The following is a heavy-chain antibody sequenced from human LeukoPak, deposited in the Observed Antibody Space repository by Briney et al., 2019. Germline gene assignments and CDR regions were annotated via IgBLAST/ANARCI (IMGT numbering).Heavy chain of an antibody. V-gene: IGHV1-18*01. D-gene: IGHD4-11*01. CDR1: GYTFTSYG. J-gene: IGHJ6*03. CDR3: ARDLAMTTQYYYYYMDV. Sequence: ASVKVSCKASGYTFTSYGISWVRQAPGQGLEWMGWISAYNGNTNYAQKLQGRVTMTTDTSTSTAYMELRSLRSDDTAVYYCARDLAMTTQYYYYYMDVLGKGTTVTGSS. CDR2: ISAYNGNT.